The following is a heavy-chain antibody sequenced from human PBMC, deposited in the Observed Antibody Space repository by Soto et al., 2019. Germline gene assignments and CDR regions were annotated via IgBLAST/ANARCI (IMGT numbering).Heavy chain of an antibody. CDR2: IYSGGST. V-gene: IGHV3-53*04. J-gene: IGHJ2*01. Sequence: KWLEWVSDIYSGGSTYYADSVKGRFTISRHNSKNTLYLQMNSLRAEDTAVYYCAIFFFQAEDGIRDMGSVSAFLLNRSSDL. D-gene: IGHD2-15*01. CDR3: AIFFFQAEDGIRDMGSVSAFLLNRSSDL.